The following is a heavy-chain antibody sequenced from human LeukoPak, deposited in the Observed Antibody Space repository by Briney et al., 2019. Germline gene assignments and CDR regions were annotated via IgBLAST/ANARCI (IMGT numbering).Heavy chain of an antibody. CDR1: GGSISSGGYS. J-gene: IGHJ4*02. V-gene: IGHV4-30-2*01. Sequence: SETLSLTRAVSGGSISSGGYSWSWIRQPPGKGLEWIGYIYHSGSTYYNPSLKSRVTISVDRSKNQFSLKLGSVTAADTAVYYCARGRRWDLTEYWGPGTLVTVSS. D-gene: IGHD1-26*01. CDR3: ARGRRWDLTEY. CDR2: IYHSGST.